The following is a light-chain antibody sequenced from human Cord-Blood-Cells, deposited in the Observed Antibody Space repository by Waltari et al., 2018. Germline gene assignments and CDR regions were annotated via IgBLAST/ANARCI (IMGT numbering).Light chain of an antibody. V-gene: IGLV2-23*01. J-gene: IGLJ3*02. CDR1: SSDDGRYNL. CDR3: CSYAGSSTLV. CDR2: QGS. Sequence: QSALTQPASVSGSPGQSITISCTGNSSDDGRYNLVSWYQQHPGKAPKPMIYQGSKRPSGVSNLYSGSKSGNTASLTISGLQAEDEADYYCCSYAGSSTLVFGGGTKLTVL.